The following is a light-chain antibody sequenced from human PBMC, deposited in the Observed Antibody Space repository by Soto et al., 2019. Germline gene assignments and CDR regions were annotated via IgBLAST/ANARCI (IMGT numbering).Light chain of an antibody. V-gene: IGLV2-14*01. Sequence: QSALTQPASVSGSPGQSITISCTGTSSDVGGYNYVSWYQQHPGKAPKLMIYEVSNRPSGVSNRFSGSKSGNMASLTISGLQAEDEADYYCSSYTSSSTLFGGGTQLTVL. CDR2: EVS. CDR3: SSYTSSSTL. J-gene: IGLJ2*01. CDR1: SSDVGGYNY.